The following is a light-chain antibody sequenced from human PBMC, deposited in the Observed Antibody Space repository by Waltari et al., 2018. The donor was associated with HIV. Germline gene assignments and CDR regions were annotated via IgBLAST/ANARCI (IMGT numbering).Light chain of an antibody. CDR2: DAT. CDR3: LLSYGSVRL. CDR1: TGTVTSDHH. Sequence: QTVVTQEPSLTVSPGGTVTLTCGSTTGTVTSDHHPYWFQQKPGQAPRTLIYDATDKHSWTPARFSPACLVGKAALTLTAAQPEDEADYYCLLSYGSVRLFGGGTRLTV. V-gene: IGLV7-46*01. J-gene: IGLJ3*02.